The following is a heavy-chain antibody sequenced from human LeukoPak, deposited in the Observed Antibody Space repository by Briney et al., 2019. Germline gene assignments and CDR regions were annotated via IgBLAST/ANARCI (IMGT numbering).Heavy chain of an antibody. Sequence: ASVKVSCKASGYTFTSYDISWVRQATGQGLEWMGWMNPNSGNTGYAQKFQGRVTMTRNTSISTAYMELSSLRSEDTAVYYCARGREYSSSWYYYYYGMDVWGQGTTVTVSS. CDR3: ARGREYSSSWYYYYYGMDV. J-gene: IGHJ6*02. D-gene: IGHD6-13*01. V-gene: IGHV1-8*01. CDR1: GYTFTSYD. CDR2: MNPNSGNT.